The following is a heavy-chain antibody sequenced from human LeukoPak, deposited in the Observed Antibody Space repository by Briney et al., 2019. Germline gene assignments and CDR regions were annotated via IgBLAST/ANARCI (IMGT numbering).Heavy chain of an antibody. D-gene: IGHD1-1*01. J-gene: IGHJ6*02. CDR1: GGSIRSSY. CDR2: IYTSGST. CDR3: ARGSRLYYYYGMDV. Sequence: PSETLSLTCTVPGGSIRSSYWSSIRQPAGKGLEWIGRIYTSGSTNYNPSLKSRVTMSVDTSKNQFSLKLSSVPDADTPVSSCARGSRLYYYYGMDVWGQGTTVTVSS. V-gene: IGHV4-4*07.